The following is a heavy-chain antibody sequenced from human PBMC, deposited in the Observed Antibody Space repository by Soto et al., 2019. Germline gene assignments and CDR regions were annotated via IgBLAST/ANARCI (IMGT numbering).Heavy chain of an antibody. CDR2: INSDGSST. CDR3: ARAGYLVRGVGYYYYYMDV. Sequence: GGSLRLSCAASGFTFSSYWMHWVRQAPGKGLVWVSRINSDGSSTSYADSVKGRFTISRDNAKNTLYLQMNSLRAEDTAVYYCARAGYLVRGVGYYYYYMDVWGKGTTVTVSS. J-gene: IGHJ6*03. CDR1: GFTFSSYW. V-gene: IGHV3-74*01. D-gene: IGHD3-10*01.